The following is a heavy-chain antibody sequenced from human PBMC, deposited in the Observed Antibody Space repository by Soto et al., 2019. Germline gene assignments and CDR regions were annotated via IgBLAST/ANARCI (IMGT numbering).Heavy chain of an antibody. V-gene: IGHV1-3*01. Sequence: GASVKVSCKASGYTFTSYAMHWVRQAPGQRLEWMGWINAGNGNTKYSQKFQGRVTITRETSARTAYMELSSLRSEDTAVYYCARGTVSRLSIFDYWGQGTLVTVSS. J-gene: IGHJ4*02. CDR2: INAGNGNT. CDR1: GYTFTSYA. CDR3: ARGTVSRLSIFDY. D-gene: IGHD2-2*01.